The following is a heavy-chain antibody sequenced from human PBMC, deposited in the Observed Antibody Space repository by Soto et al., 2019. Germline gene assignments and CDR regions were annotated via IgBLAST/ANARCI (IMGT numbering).Heavy chain of an antibody. CDR2: INSDASST. Sequence: GGSLRLSCAASGLTFSSYWMHWVRQPPGKGLVWVSRINSDASSTTYADSVKGRFTISRDNAKNTLHLQMNSLSAEDTAVYYCVRSHYGSGSAYYYGMDVWGQGTTVTVSS. V-gene: IGHV3-74*01. J-gene: IGHJ6*02. CDR3: VRSHYGSGSAYYYGMDV. D-gene: IGHD3-10*01. CDR1: GLTFSSYW.